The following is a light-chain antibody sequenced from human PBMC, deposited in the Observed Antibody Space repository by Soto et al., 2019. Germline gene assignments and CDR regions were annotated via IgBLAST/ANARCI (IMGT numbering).Light chain of an antibody. J-gene: IGKJ2*01. CDR2: GAS. CDR1: QPVGRN. Sequence: EMVMTQSPATLSVSPGERVTLSCRASQPVGRNFAWYRQRPGQSPTLLIYGASTRATDIPPRFSGSGSGTNCTLTIISLPSDDFAVYYCQQYINWPYTFGQGTKLEI. CDR3: QQYINWPYT. V-gene: IGKV3-15*01.